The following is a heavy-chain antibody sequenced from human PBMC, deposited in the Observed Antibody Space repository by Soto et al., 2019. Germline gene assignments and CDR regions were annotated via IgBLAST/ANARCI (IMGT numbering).Heavy chain of an antibody. V-gene: IGHV3-64*01. CDR2: ISSNGGST. CDR3: ARDTKSGSYSLDY. J-gene: IGHJ4*02. D-gene: IGHD1-26*01. Sequence: EVQLVESGGGLVQPGGSLRLSCAASGFTFSSYAMHWVRQAPGKGLEYVSAISSNGGSTYCANSVKGRFTISRDNSKNTLYLQMGSLRAEDMAVYYCARDTKSGSYSLDYWGQGTLVTVSS. CDR1: GFTFSSYA.